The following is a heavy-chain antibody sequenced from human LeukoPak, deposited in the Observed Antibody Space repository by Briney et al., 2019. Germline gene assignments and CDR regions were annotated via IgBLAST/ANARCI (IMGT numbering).Heavy chain of an antibody. CDR3: AREYSSPNYYYYYYMDV. CDR1: NGSISSSRYF. J-gene: IGHJ6*03. CDR2: INHSGST. D-gene: IGHD6-13*01. Sequence: SETLSLTCSVSNGSISSSRYFWGWIRQPPGKGLEWIGEINHSGSTNYNPSLKSRVTISVDTSKNQFSLKLSSVTAADTAVYYCAREYSSPNYYYYYYMDVWGKGTTVTVSS. V-gene: IGHV4-39*07.